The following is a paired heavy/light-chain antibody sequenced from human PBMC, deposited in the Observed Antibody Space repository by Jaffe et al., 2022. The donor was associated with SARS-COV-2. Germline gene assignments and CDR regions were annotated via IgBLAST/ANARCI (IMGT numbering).Heavy chain of an antibody. V-gene: IGHV4-61*02. D-gene: IGHD5-18*01. CDR1: GGSMSGNNDY. CDR2: IYTSGRT. J-gene: IGHJ6*02. Sequence: QVQLQESGPGLVKPSQTLSLTCTVSGGSMSGNNDYWSWIRQPAGKGLEWIGRIYTSGRTNYNPSLRSRVTISVDTSKSQFSLKLSSVTAADTAVYYCARDREFSYGYYYYYSMDVWGQGTTVTVSS. CDR3: ARDREFSYGYYYYYSMDV.
Light chain of an antibody. Sequence: EIVLTQSPDFQSVTPKEKVTITCRASQSIGNSLHWYQQKPDQSPKLLIKYASQSFSGVPSRFSGSGSGTDFTLTINSLEAEDAATYYCHQSSSLPQTFGQGTKVEIK. CDR2: YAS. J-gene: IGKJ1*01. CDR3: HQSSSLPQT. CDR1: QSIGNS. V-gene: IGKV6-21*01.